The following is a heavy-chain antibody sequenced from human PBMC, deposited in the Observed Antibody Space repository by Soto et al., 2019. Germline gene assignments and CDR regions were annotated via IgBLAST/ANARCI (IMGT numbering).Heavy chain of an antibody. Sequence: QVQLQESGPGLVKPSETLSLICTVSSGSINNYYWSWIRQPPGKGLEWIGHIDYTGSTNYNPSLKSRVTISVDTSKNQFSLRLNSVSAADTAVYYCARSVIRGVIRFDYWGQGTLVTVSS. CDR1: SGSINNYY. V-gene: IGHV4-59*01. CDR2: IDYTGST. J-gene: IGHJ4*02. D-gene: IGHD3-10*01. CDR3: ARSVIRGVIRFDY.